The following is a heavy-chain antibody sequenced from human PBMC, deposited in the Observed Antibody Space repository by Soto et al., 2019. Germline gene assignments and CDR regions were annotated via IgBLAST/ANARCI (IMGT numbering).Heavy chain of an antibody. CDR2: ISGSGGST. Sequence: GGSLRLSCAASGFTFSSYVMSWVRQAPGKWLEWVSGISGSGGSTYYADSVKGRFTISRDNSKNTLYLQMNSLRAEDTAVYYCAKDTCGGKVCYGMDVWGQGTTVTVSS. CDR1: GFTFSSYV. J-gene: IGHJ6*02. V-gene: IGHV3-23*01. CDR3: AKDTCGGKVCYGMDV. D-gene: IGHD2-15*01.